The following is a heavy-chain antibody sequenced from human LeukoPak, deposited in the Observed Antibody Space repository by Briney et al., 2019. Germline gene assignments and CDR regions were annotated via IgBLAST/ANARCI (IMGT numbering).Heavy chain of an antibody. CDR1: GGSISSYY. J-gene: IGHJ3*02. Sequence: SETLSLTCTVSGGSISSYYWSWIRQPPGKRLEWIGYIYYSGSTNYNPSLTSRGTISVDKSKNQFSLKLSSVTAADTAVYYCARTGGYYYAYAFDIWGQGTMVTVSS. CDR2: IYYSGST. CDR3: ARTGGYYYAYAFDI. D-gene: IGHD3-22*01. V-gene: IGHV4-59*01.